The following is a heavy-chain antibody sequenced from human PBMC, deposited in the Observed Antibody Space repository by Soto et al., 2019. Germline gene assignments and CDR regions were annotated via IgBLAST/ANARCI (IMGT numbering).Heavy chain of an antibody. CDR3: ARGFSAGKGSPPDY. J-gene: IGHJ4*02. CDR2: LNGSGGST. D-gene: IGHD3-10*01. Sequence: EVRLLESGGGLVQPGGSLRLSCAASGFTFSNYAMTWVRQAPGKGLEWVSGLNGSGGSTSSADSVRGRFAIFRDNSKHALYLQINSLRDGDTAVYYCARGFSAGKGSPPDYWGQGTLVTVSS. CDR1: GFTFSNYA. V-gene: IGHV3-23*01.